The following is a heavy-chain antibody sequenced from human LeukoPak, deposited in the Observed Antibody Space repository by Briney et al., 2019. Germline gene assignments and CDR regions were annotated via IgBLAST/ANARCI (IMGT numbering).Heavy chain of an antibody. D-gene: IGHD3-16*01. Sequence: SETLSLTCTVSGGSISGTYYWSWIRQPPGTGLEWIGYIYYTGTTDSNPSLKSRVTISLDTSKNQFSLNLSSVTAADTAVYYCARRWVYDKRAFDAWGQGTMVTVSS. J-gene: IGHJ3*01. CDR1: GGSISGTYY. CDR3: ARRWVYDKRAFDA. CDR2: IYYTGTT. V-gene: IGHV4-59*08.